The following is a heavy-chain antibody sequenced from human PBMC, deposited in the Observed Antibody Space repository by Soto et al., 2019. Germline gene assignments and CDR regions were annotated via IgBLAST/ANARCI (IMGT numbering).Heavy chain of an antibody. D-gene: IGHD3-10*01. CDR2: INHSGST. Sequence: QVQLQQWGAGLLKPSETLSLTCAVYGGSFSGYYWSWIRQPPGKGLEWIGEINHSGSTNYNPSLKSRVTISVDTSKKQFSLKLSSVTAADTAVYYCARGPPTYYYGSGSYYRYPSSAFDIWGQGTMVTVSS. CDR1: GGSFSGYY. J-gene: IGHJ3*02. CDR3: ARGPPTYYYGSGSYYRYPSSAFDI. V-gene: IGHV4-34*01.